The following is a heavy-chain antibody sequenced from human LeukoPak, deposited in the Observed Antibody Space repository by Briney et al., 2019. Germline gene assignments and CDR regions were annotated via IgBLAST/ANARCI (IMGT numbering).Heavy chain of an antibody. CDR1: VGFISIYY. Sequence: PSETLSLTCSFSVGFISIYYWSWIRQPAGEGVEWIGRIYTSESNNYNPSLKSRVTMSVETCKNQFSLKLSYVTAADTAVYYCAREWMGVIDYWGQGTLVTVSS. D-gene: IGHD3-16*01. CDR3: AREWMGVIDY. J-gene: IGHJ4*02. CDR2: IYTSESN. V-gene: IGHV4-4*07.